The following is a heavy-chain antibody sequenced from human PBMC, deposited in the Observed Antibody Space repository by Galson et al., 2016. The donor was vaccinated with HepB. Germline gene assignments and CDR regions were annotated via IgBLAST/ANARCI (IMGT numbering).Heavy chain of an antibody. CDR1: FSSYA. Sequence: FSSYAMSWVRQAPGKGLEWVSAISDSGRTTYYTDSVKGRFTISRDNSRNTLHLQMNSLTAEDTAIYYCANLRGGYSGPRYYDYYNGMDVWGQGTTVTVSS. CDR3: ANLRGGYSGPRYYDYYNGMDV. V-gene: IGHV3-23*01. CDR2: ISDSGRTT. D-gene: IGHD5-12*01. J-gene: IGHJ6*02.